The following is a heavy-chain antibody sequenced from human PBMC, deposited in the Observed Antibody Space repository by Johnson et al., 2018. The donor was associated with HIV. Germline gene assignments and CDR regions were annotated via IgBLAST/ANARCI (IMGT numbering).Heavy chain of an antibody. J-gene: IGHJ3*02. Sequence: VQLVESGGGVVQPGRSLRLSCAASGFTFSNYGIHWVRQAPGKGLEWVSAIGTAGDTYYPGSVKGRFTISRENAKNSLYLQMNSLRAEDTAVYYCAKDLNYGSGPVDIWGQGTMVTVSS. V-gene: IGHV3-13*01. CDR3: AKDLNYGSGPVDI. CDR2: IGTAGDT. CDR1: GFTFSNYG. D-gene: IGHD3-10*01.